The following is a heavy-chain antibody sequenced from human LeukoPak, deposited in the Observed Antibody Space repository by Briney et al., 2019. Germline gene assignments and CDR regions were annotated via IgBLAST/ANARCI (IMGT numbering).Heavy chain of an antibody. CDR3: ARAPSEIGGYYPEYFRR. J-gene: IGHJ1*01. CDR1: GFTFSSYW. CDR2: IKSDGKT. D-gene: IGHD3-22*01. V-gene: IGHV3-74*01. Sequence: PGGSLRLSCAASGFTFSSYWMHWVRQAPGKGLVWVSRIKSDGKTNYADSVKGRFTISRDNAKNTVSLQMNSLRAEDTGVYYCARAPSEIGGYYPEYFRRWGQGTLVTVSS.